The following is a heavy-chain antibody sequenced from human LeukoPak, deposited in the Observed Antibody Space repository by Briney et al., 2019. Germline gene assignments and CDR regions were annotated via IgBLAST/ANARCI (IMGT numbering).Heavy chain of an antibody. Sequence: GGSLRLSCAASGFTFSSYAMSWVRQAPGKGLEWVSAISGSGGSTYYADSVKGRFTISRDNSKNTLCLQMNSLRAEDTAVYYCAKDLRVVKAPDHFDYWGQGTLVTVSS. V-gene: IGHV3-23*01. CDR2: ISGSGGST. CDR3: AKDLRVVKAPDHFDY. CDR1: GFTFSSYA. D-gene: IGHD3-22*01. J-gene: IGHJ4*02.